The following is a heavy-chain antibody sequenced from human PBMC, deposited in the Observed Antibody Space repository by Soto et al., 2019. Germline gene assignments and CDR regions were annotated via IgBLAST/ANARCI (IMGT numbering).Heavy chain of an antibody. J-gene: IGHJ5*02. CDR1: GGSINSGDYS. D-gene: IGHD3-22*01. CDR3: ARGINYYDSSGDSWFDP. V-gene: IGHV4-30-2*01. Sequence: QLQLQESGSGLVKPSQTLSLTCTVSGGSINSGDYSWTWIRQPPGKGLEWIGYNYHTGTTYYNMSLQSRVTLSVDRSKNQFSLKLSSVTAADTAVDYCARGINYYDSSGDSWFDPWGQGTLVTVSS. CDR2: NYHTGTT.